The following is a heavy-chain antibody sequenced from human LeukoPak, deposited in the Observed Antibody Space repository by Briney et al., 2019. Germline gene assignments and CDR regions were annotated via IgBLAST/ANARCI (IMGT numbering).Heavy chain of an antibody. D-gene: IGHD2-15*01. J-gene: IGHJ6*03. Sequence: SETLSLTCTVSGGSISSYYWSWIRQPAGQGLEWIGRIYTSGSTNYNPSLKSRVTMSVDTSKNQFSLKLSSVTAADTAVYYCARGGCSGGSCYSSIEYYYYYMDVWGKGTTVTVSS. CDR1: GGSISSYY. CDR3: ARGGCSGGSCYSSIEYYYYYMDV. V-gene: IGHV4-4*07. CDR2: IYTSGST.